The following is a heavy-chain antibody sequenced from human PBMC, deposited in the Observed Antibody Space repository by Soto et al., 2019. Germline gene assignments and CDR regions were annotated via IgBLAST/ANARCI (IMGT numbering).Heavy chain of an antibody. D-gene: IGHD5-18*01. Sequence: GESLKISCKGSGYSFTSYWISWVRQMPGKGLEWMGRIDPSDSYTNYSPSFQGHVTISADKSISTAYLQWSSLKASDTAMYYCARHDRGGGEDWIQLWLLGEFDYWGQGTLVTVSS. V-gene: IGHV5-10-1*01. CDR1: GYSFTSYW. CDR3: ARHDRGGGEDWIQLWLLGEFDY. J-gene: IGHJ4*02. CDR2: IDPSDSYT.